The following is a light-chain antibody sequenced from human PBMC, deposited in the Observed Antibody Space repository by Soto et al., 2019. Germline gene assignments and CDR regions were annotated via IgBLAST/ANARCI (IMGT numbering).Light chain of an antibody. CDR1: QSVSNNY. J-gene: IGKJ4*01. CDR3: QQYGSSPLT. V-gene: IGKV3-20*01. CDR2: GAS. Sequence: EIVMTQSPATLSVSPGERATLSCRASQSVSNNYLAWYQQKPGQAPRLLIYGASSRATGIPDRFSGSGSGTDFTLTISRLEPEDFAVHYCQQYGSSPLTFGGGTKVDNK.